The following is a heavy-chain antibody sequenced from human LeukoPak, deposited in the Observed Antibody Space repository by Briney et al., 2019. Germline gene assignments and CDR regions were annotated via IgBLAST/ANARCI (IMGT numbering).Heavy chain of an antibody. D-gene: IGHD3-10*01. V-gene: IGHV3-7*01. CDR3: ARGPVYYGSGSSHGFDI. J-gene: IGHJ3*02. CDR2: INQDASAK. CDR1: GFTLSTYW. Sequence: PGGSPRLSCAVSGFTLSTYWMSWVRQAPGKGLEWVANINQDASAKYYVDSVKGRFTISRDNAKNSLYLQMNSLRAEDTAVYYCARGPVYYGSGSSHGFDIWGQGTMVTVSS.